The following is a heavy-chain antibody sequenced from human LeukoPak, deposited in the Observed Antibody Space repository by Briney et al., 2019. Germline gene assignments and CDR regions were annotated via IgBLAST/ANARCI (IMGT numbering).Heavy chain of an antibody. J-gene: IGHJ6*03. CDR3: ARTTEGGYSHGYFYYYYMDV. D-gene: IGHD5-18*01. V-gene: IGHV4-59*01. CDR1: GGSISSYY. Sequence: SETLSLTCTVSGGSISSYYWSWIRQPPGKGLEWIGYIYYSGSTNYKSSLKSRVTISVDTSKNQFSLKLSSVTAADTAVYYCARTTEGGYSHGYFYYYYMDVWGKGTTVTISS. CDR2: IYYSGST.